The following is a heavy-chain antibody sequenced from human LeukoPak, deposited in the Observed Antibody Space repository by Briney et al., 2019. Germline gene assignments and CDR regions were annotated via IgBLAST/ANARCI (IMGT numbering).Heavy chain of an antibody. D-gene: IGHD3-22*01. CDR3: ARDRDSSGPHGY. Sequence: GGSLRLSCAASGFTFSSYSMNWVRQAPGKGLEWVSSISSSSGYIYYADSVKGRFTISRDNAKNSLYLQMNSLRAEDTAVYYCARDRDSSGPHGYWGQGTLVTVSS. CDR2: ISSSSGYI. V-gene: IGHV3-21*01. J-gene: IGHJ4*02. CDR1: GFTFSSYS.